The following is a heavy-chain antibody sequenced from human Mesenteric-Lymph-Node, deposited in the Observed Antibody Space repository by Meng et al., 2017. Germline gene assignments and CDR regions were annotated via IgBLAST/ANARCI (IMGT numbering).Heavy chain of an antibody. CDR1: GFTFSSYG. Sequence: QVHGVDSGGGVVQPGRSLRLSCAASGFTFSSYGMHWFRQASGKGLEWVAVIWYDGSNKYYADSVKGRFTISRDNSKNTLYLQMNSLRAEDTAVYFCARDLDHYFDYWGQGTLVTVSS. CDR2: IWYDGSNK. J-gene: IGHJ4*02. D-gene: IGHD3-3*01. CDR3: ARDLDHYFDY. V-gene: IGHV3-33*01.